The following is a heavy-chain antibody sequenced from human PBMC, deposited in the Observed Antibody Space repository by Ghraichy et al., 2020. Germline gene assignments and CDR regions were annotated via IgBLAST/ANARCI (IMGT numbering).Heavy chain of an antibody. CDR1: GFTFSSYD. D-gene: IGHD2-15*01. J-gene: IGHJ5*02. Sequence: GGSLRLSCAASGFTFSSYDMHWVRQATGKGLEWVSAIGTAGDTYYPGSVKGRFTISRENAKNSLYLQMNSLRAEDTAVYYCARGTYTLYCSGGSCEADWFDPWGQGTLVTVSS. CDR3: ARGTYTLYCSGGSCEADWFDP. V-gene: IGHV3-13*01. CDR2: IGTAGDT.